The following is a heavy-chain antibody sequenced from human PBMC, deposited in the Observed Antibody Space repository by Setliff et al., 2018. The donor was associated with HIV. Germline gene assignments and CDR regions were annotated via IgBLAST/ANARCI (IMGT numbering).Heavy chain of an antibody. CDR3: AETIGRYFDIFDN. Sequence: PSETLSLTCTVSGDSISSSSYYWGWIRQPPGTGLEWIGSISSSGNTSYNPSLKSRVTTSVDTPKNQFSLKLNSVTAADTAVYYCAETIGRYFDIFDNWGQGTLVTVSS. CDR2: ISSSGNT. D-gene: IGHD3-9*01. CDR1: GDSISSSSYY. V-gene: IGHV4-39*01. J-gene: IGHJ4*02.